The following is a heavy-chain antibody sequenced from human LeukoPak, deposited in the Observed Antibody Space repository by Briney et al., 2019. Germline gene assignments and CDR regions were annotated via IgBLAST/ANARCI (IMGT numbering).Heavy chain of an antibody. CDR3: ARANIAVAGTVPLNY. CDR2: ISSSSSYI. Sequence: PGGSLRLSCAASGFTFSSYSMNWVRQAPGKGLEWISSISSSSSYIYYADSVKGRFTISRDNAKNSLYLQMNSLRAGDTAMYYCARANIAVAGTVPLNYWGQGTLVTVSS. V-gene: IGHV3-21*01. CDR1: GFTFSSYS. J-gene: IGHJ4*02. D-gene: IGHD6-19*01.